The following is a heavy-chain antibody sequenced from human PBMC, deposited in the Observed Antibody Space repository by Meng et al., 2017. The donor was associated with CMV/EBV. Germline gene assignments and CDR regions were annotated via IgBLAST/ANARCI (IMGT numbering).Heavy chain of an antibody. D-gene: IGHD3-22*01. Sequence: ASVKVSCKASGYTFTSYDINWVRQATGQGLEWMGWMNPNSGNTGYAQKFQGRVTITRNTSISTAYMELGSLRSEDTAVYYCASNAGGDSSGYYSYYYGMDVWGQGTTVTVSS. CDR1: GYTFTSYD. J-gene: IGHJ6*02. CDR2: MNPNSGNT. V-gene: IGHV1-8*03. CDR3: ASNAGGDSSGYYSYYYGMDV.